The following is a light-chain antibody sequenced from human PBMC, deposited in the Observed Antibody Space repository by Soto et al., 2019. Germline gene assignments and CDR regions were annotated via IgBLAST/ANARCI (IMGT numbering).Light chain of an antibody. CDR2: AVS. Sequence: QSSLNQTASVSGSPGQSINISCTGTSSDVVLYDYVSWYQQHPGKARQLMIYAVSNRPSGVSNRFSASKSGNTASLFISGLQAEDQADYYCSSYTSDSSYVFGSGTKVTVL. CDR1: SSDVVLYDY. V-gene: IGLV2-14*01. CDR3: SSYTSDSSYV. J-gene: IGLJ1*01.